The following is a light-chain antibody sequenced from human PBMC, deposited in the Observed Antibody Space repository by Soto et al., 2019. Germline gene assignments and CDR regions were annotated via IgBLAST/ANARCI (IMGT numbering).Light chain of an antibody. J-gene: IGKJ1*01. CDR2: KAS. Sequence: DIQMTQSPSTLSASVGDRVTITCRASQSISSWLAWYQQKPGKAPKLLIYKASSLESGVPSRFSGSGSGAEFTLTISSLQPDDLATYYCQQYNSYSGTFGQGTKVE. CDR1: QSISSW. CDR3: QQYNSYSGT. V-gene: IGKV1-5*03.